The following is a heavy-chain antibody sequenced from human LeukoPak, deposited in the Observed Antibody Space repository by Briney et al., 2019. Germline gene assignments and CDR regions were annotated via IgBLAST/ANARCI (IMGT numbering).Heavy chain of an antibody. D-gene: IGHD2-15*01. CDR3: ARLYCGGGNCYSYYMDV. CDR1: GFTFSDYW. Sequence: PGGALSLSCAASGFTFSDYWMIWVRQAPGKGLEGVADIKYDGSDKFFVDSVKGRFTISRDNAKNSVHLQLNSLRAEDTAIYYCARLYCGGGNCYSYYMDVWGKGTTVIVSS. V-gene: IGHV3-7*01. J-gene: IGHJ6*03. CDR2: IKYDGSDK.